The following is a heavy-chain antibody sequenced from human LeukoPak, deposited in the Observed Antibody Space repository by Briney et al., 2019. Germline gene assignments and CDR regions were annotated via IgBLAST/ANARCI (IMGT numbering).Heavy chain of an antibody. D-gene: IGHD6-13*01. J-gene: IGHJ4*02. CDR3: ARVSGYSGTWYVDY. CDR2: IWYDGSNK. V-gene: IGHV3-33*01. CDR1: GFTFKSYG. Sequence: GGSLRLSCVASGFTFKSYGMHWVRQAPGKGLEWMAIIWYDGSNKYYADFVKGRSTTSRDNSKNTLYLQMNSLRADDTAVYYCARVSGYSGTWYVDYWGQGTLVTVSS.